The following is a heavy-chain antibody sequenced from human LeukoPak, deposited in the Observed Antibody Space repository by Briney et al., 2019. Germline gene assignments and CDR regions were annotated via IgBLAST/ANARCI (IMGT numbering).Heavy chain of an antibody. V-gene: IGHV4-39*07. CDR2: IYYSGST. CDR3: ARSMEWLPGGAFDI. Sequence: SETLSLTCTVSGGSISSSSYYWGWIRQPPGKGLEWIGSIYYSGSTYYNPSLKSRVTISVDTSKNQFSLKLSSVTAADTAVYYCARSMEWLPGGAFDIWGQGTMVTVSS. CDR1: GGSISSSSYY. J-gene: IGHJ3*02. D-gene: IGHD3-3*01.